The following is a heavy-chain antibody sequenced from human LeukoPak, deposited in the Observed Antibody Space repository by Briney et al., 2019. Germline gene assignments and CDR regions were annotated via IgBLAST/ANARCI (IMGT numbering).Heavy chain of an antibody. J-gene: IGHJ4*02. CDR1: GFTFGDYA. V-gene: IGHV3-7*01. CDR3: ARHWYVDY. Sequence: GGSLRLSCTASGFTFGDYAMSWFRQAPGKGLEWVANIKQDGSEEFYVDSVKGRFTISRDNAKNSLYLQMNSLRAEDTAVYCCARHWYVDYWGQGTLVTVPS. D-gene: IGHD1-14*01. CDR2: IKQDGSEE.